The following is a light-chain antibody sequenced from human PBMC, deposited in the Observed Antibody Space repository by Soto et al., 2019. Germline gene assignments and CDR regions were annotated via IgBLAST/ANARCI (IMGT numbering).Light chain of an antibody. CDR2: KAS. CDR3: QQYNSYLWT. V-gene: IGKV1-5*03. J-gene: IGKJ1*01. Sequence: IQMTQSPSTLSASVGDRVTITCRASQSISSWLAWYQQKPGKAPKLLIYKASSLESGVPSRFSGSGSGTEFTLTISSLQPDDFATYYCQQYNSYLWTFGQGTMVDI. CDR1: QSISSW.